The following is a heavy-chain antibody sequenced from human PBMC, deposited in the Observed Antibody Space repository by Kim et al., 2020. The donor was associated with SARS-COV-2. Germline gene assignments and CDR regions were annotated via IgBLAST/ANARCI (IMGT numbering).Heavy chain of an antibody. CDR2: IVGSGLAS. V-gene: IGHV3-23*01. CDR3: ARDSGANWNQYYFKY. Sequence: GGSLRLSCEVSGITFSSNAMTWVRQAPGKGLEWVSTIVGSGLASYYADSVKGRFTISRDNSKTTLFLQMNSLRAEDTAVYYCARDSGANWNQYYFKYWGQGTPAPVSP. J-gene: IGHJ4*02. D-gene: IGHD1-20*01. CDR1: GITFSSNA.